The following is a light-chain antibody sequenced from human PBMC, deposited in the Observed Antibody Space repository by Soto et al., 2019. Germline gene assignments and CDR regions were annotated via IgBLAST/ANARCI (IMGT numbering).Light chain of an antibody. Sequence: EIVLTQSPGTLSLSPGERATLSCRASQSVGSNYVAWYQQKAGQAPRLLIFAASKRATGIPDRFSGSGSGSDFTLTISRLEPEEFAVYYCQQYGTSPWAFGQGTKVEIK. V-gene: IGKV3-20*01. J-gene: IGKJ1*01. CDR1: QSVGSNY. CDR3: QQYGTSPWA. CDR2: AAS.